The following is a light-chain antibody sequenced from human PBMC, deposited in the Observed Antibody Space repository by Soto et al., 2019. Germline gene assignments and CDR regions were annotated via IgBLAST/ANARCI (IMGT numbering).Light chain of an antibody. V-gene: IGKV1-5*03. J-gene: IGKJ4*01. CDR3: QQYNNYPRT. CDR1: QSISTW. Sequence: DIQMTQSPSTLSASVGDRVTITCRASQSISTWLAWYQQKPGKAPKLLIYKASTLESGGPSRFSGSGSGTEFTLTISSLQPDDFSTYYCQQYNNYPRTFGGGTKVEIK. CDR2: KAS.